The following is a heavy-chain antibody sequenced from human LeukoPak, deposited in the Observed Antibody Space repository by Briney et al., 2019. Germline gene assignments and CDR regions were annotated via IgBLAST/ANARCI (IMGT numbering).Heavy chain of an antibody. Sequence: ASVKVSCKASGYTFTSYDINWVRQATGQGLEWMGWMNPNSGNTGYAQKFQGRVTMTRNTSISTAYMELSSLRSEDTAVYYCARGYDILTGTDYWGQGTLVTVPS. CDR2: MNPNSGNT. CDR3: ARGYDILTGTDY. CDR1: GYTFTSYD. V-gene: IGHV1-8*01. D-gene: IGHD3-9*01. J-gene: IGHJ4*02.